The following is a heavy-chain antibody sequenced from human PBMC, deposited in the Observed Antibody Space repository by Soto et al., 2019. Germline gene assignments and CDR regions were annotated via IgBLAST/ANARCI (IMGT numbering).Heavy chain of an antibody. Sequence: SSETLSLTCAVHGGSFSGYYWTWIRQPPGKGLEWIGYMYYSGSTNYNPSLKSRVTISVDRSKNQFSLKLSSVTAADTAVYYCARGRTYHSGSYFPSWFDPWGQGTLVTVSS. V-gene: IGHV4-59*12. D-gene: IGHD1-26*01. CDR3: ARGRTYHSGSYFPSWFDP. CDR2: MYYSGST. CDR1: GGSFSGYY. J-gene: IGHJ5*02.